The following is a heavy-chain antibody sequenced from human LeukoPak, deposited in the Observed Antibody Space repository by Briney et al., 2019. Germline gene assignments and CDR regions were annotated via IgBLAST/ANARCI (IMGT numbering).Heavy chain of an antibody. CDR2: IYSGGST. D-gene: IGHD5-18*01. J-gene: IGHJ4*02. CDR3: ARSRGYGFDY. Sequence: PGGTQRLSCAASGFTFSNYGMSWVRQAPGKGLEWVSVIYSGGSTYYADSVKGRFTISRDNSKNTLYLQMNNLRAEDTAVYYCARSRGYGFDYWGQGTLVTVSS. V-gene: IGHV3-53*01. CDR1: GFTFSNYG.